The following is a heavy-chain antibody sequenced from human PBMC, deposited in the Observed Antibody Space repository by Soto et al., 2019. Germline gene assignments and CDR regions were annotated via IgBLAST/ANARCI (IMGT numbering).Heavy chain of an antibody. J-gene: IGHJ6*02. Sequence: SETLSLTCAVSGYSISSGYYWGWIRQPPGKGLEWIGSIYHSGSTYYNPSLKSRVTISVDTSKNQFSLKLSSVTAADTAVYYCARDRDDSSGYYPAFYYGMDVWGQGTTVTVSS. V-gene: IGHV4-38-2*02. CDR1: GYSISSGYY. D-gene: IGHD3-22*01. CDR2: IYHSGST. CDR3: ARDRDDSSGYYPAFYYGMDV.